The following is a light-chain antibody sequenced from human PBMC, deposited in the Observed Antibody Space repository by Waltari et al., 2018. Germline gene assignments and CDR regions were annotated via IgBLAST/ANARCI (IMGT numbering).Light chain of an antibody. Sequence: EIVLTQSPDFQSVTPKETVPITCRASQSIGSSLHWYQQKPDQSPKLLIKYASQSISGVPSRFSGSGSGTEFTLTITSLQPEDFATYYCQQSYTKWYTFGQGTKLQMK. V-gene: IGKV6-21*02. J-gene: IGKJ2*01. CDR2: YAS. CDR3: QQSYTKWYT. CDR1: QSIGSS.